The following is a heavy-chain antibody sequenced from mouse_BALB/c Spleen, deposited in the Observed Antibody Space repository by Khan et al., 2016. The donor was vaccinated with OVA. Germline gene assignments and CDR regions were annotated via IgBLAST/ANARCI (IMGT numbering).Heavy chain of an antibody. D-gene: IGHD2-1*01. J-gene: IGHJ3*01. Sequence: QVQLQQSGAELVKPGASVKLSCKTSGYTFTSYWIQWVKQRPGQGLGWIGQIFPGTDTTYYNENFKGKATLTVHTPSSTAYMNLVSLTSEDSAVYFWSRGYFGNYEFVYWGRGTLVTVSP. V-gene: IGHV1S132*01. CDR1: GYTFTSYW. CDR3: SRGYFGNYEFVY. CDR2: IFPGTDTT.